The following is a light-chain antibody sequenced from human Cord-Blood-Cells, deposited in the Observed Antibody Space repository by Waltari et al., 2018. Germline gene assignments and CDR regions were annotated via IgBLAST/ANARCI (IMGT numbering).Light chain of an antibody. CDR2: AAS. CDR3: QQSYSTPMYT. CDR1: QSISSY. J-gene: IGKJ2*01. Sequence: DMQMTHSPSSLSASVGDRVTITCRASQSISSYLNWYQQKPGKAPKLLIYAASSLQSGIPSRFSGSGSGTDFTLTISSLQPEDFATYYCQQSYSTPMYTFGQGTKLEIK. V-gene: IGKV1-39*01.